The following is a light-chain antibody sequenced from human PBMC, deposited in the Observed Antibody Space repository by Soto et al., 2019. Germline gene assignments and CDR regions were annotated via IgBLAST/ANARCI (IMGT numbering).Light chain of an antibody. Sequence: SYELTQSPSVSVSPGQTASITCSGDKLGDKFAYWYQQKPGQSPVVVIYEDRKRPSGIPERFSGSNSGNAATLTISGTQAMDEAYYYCQAWDSSSVVFGGGTKLTVL. CDR2: EDR. J-gene: IGLJ2*01. CDR3: QAWDSSSVV. V-gene: IGLV3-1*01. CDR1: KLGDKF.